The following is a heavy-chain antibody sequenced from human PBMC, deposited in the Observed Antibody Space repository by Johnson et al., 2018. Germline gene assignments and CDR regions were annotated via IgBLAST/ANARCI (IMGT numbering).Heavy chain of an antibody. J-gene: IGHJ4*02. V-gene: IGHV3-73*01. D-gene: IGHD1-1*01. CDR3: AKDLYTHTQYWMWR. CDR2: IRSKANSFAT. Sequence: VQLVQSGGGLVQPGGSLKLSCAASGFAFSGSAMHWVRQASGKGLEWVGRIRSKANSFATAYAASVEGRFTISRDDSKNTAYLQMNSLKTEDTAVYYGAKDLYTHTQYWMWRWGQGTLVTVSS. CDR1: GFAFSGSA.